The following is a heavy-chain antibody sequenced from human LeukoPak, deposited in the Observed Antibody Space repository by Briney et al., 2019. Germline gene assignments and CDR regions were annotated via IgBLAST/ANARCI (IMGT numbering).Heavy chain of an antibody. V-gene: IGHV4-30-2*01. CDR3: AAAAGSYEPRETTAIDY. J-gene: IGHJ4*02. CDR1: GGSISSGGYY. D-gene: IGHD6-13*01. CDR2: IYHSGST. Sequence: SETLSLTCAVSGGSISSGGYYWSWIRQPPGKGLEWIGYIYHSGSTYYNPSLKSRVTISVDRSKNQFSLKLSSVTAADTAVYYCAAAAGSYEPRETTAIDYWGQGTLVTVSS.